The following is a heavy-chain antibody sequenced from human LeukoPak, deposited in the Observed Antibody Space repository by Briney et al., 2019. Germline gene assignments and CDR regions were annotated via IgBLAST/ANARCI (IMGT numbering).Heavy chain of an antibody. Sequence: SETLSLTCTVSGGSVSSGSYYWGWIRQPPGKGLEWIGYIYYSGSTNYNPSLKSRVTISVDTSKNQFSLKLSSVTAADTAVYYCAREAPRTYCGGDCYLDYYMDVWGKGTTVTVSS. CDR3: AREAPRTYCGGDCYLDYYMDV. J-gene: IGHJ6*03. V-gene: IGHV4-61*01. D-gene: IGHD2-21*01. CDR2: IYYSGST. CDR1: GGSVSSGSYY.